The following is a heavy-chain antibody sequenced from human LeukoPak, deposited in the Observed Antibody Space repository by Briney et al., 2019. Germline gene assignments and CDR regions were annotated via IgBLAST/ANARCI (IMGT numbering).Heavy chain of an antibody. V-gene: IGHV4-61*02. J-gene: IGHJ4*02. CDR1: GGSISSGSYY. D-gene: IGHD1-1*01. CDR3: ARGRYGSFGVYYFDY. CDR2: IYTSGST. Sequence: SQTLSLTCTVSGGSISSGSYYWSWIRQPAGKGLEWIGRIYTSGSTNYNPSLKSRVTISVDTSKNQFSLKLSSVTAADTAVYYCARGRYGSFGVYYFDYWGQGTLVTVSS.